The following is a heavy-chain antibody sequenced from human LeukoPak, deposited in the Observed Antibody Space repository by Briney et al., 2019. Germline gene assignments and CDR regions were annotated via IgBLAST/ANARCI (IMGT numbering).Heavy chain of an antibody. CDR2: ISAYNGNT. CDR3: ARVHSSSWYEGFDY. Sequence: GESLKISCKGSGYSFTSYWIGWVRQAPGQGLEWMGWISAYNGNTNYAQKLQGRVTMTTDTSTSTAYMELRSLRSDDTAVYYCARVHSSSWYEGFDYWGQGTLVTVSS. J-gene: IGHJ4*02. D-gene: IGHD6-13*01. CDR1: GYSFTSYW. V-gene: IGHV1-18*04.